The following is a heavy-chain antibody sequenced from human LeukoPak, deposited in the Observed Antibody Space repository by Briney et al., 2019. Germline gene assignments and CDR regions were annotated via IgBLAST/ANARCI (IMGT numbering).Heavy chain of an antibody. J-gene: IGHJ4*02. CDR1: GGSFSGHY. D-gene: IGHD3-10*01. CDR2: INRGGDT. Sequence: PSETLSLTCAVYGGSFSGHYWSWIRQPPGKGLEWIGEINRGGDTSYNPSLKSRLTISVDTSKNQFSLKLSSVTAADTAVYYCARGYGSGSYWNYWGQGTLVTVSS. CDR3: ARGYGSGSYWNY. V-gene: IGHV4-34*01.